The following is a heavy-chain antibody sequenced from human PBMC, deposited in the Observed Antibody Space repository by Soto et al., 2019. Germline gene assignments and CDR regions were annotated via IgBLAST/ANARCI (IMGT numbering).Heavy chain of an antibody. Sequence: SVKVSCKASGGTFSSYTISWVRQAPGQGLEWMGRIIPILGIANYAQKFQGRVTITADKSTSTAYMELSSLRSEDTAVYYCARGIVVVPDNWFDPWGQGTLVTVSS. CDR1: GGTFSSYT. CDR2: IIPILGIA. V-gene: IGHV1-69*02. CDR3: ARGIVVVPDNWFDP. D-gene: IGHD2-2*01. J-gene: IGHJ5*02.